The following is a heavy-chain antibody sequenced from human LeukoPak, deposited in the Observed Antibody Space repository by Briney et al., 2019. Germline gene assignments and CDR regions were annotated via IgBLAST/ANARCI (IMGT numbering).Heavy chain of an antibody. CDR1: GFTFDDYA. J-gene: IGHJ6*02. Sequence: GGSLRLSCAASGFTFDDYAMHWVRQAPGKGLEWVSLISWDGGSTYYADSVKGRFTISRDNSKNSLYLQMNSLRAEDTALYYCAKDITPIDSSSVTMDLYYYYYGMDVWGQGTTVTVSS. D-gene: IGHD4-17*01. CDR3: AKDITPIDSSSVTMDLYYYYYGMDV. CDR2: ISWDGGST. V-gene: IGHV3-43D*03.